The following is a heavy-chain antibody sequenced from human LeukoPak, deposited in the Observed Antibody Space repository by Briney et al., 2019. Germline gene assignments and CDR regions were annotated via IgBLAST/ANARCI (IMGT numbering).Heavy chain of an antibody. CDR1: GGSFSGYY. CDR3: ARGYTAPRRGPFDY. CDR2: INHSGST. Sequence: SETLSLTCAVYGGSFSGYYWSSVRQPPGKGLEWIGEINHSGSTNYNPSLKSRVTISVDTSKNQFSLKLSSVTAADTAVYYCARGYTAPRRGPFDYWGQGTLVTVSS. D-gene: IGHD1-1*01. V-gene: IGHV4-34*01. J-gene: IGHJ4*02.